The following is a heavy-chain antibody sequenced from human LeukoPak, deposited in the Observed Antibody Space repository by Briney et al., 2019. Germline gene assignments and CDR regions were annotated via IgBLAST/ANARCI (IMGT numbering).Heavy chain of an antibody. Sequence: SETLSLTCTVSGGSISSSSYYWGWIRQPPGKGLEWIGSIYYSGSTYYNPSLKSRVTISVDTSKNQFSLKLSSVTAADTAVYYCARGGSIGVPAALGPYYYYMDVWGKGTTVTVSS. J-gene: IGHJ6*03. CDR3: ARGGSIGVPAALGPYYYYMDV. V-gene: IGHV4-39*07. CDR2: IYYSGST. CDR1: GGSISSSSYY. D-gene: IGHD2-2*01.